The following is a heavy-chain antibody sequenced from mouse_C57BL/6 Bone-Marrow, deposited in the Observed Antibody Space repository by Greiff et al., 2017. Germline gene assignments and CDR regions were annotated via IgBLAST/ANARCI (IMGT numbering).Heavy chain of an antibody. CDR2: INPNNGGT. V-gene: IGHV1-22*01. CDR1: GYTFTDYN. Sequence: SGPELVKPGASVKMSCKASGYTFTDYNLHWVKQSHGKSLEWIGYINPNNGGTSYNQKFKGKATLTVNKSSSTAYMELRSLTSEDSAVYYCARLGRDYSNYGWGQGTLVTVSA. CDR3: ARLGRDYSNYG. D-gene: IGHD2-5*01. J-gene: IGHJ3*01.